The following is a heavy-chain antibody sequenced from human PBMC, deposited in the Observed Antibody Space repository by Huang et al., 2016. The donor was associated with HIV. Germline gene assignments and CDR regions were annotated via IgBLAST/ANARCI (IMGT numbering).Heavy chain of an antibody. CDR2: INSDGSST. D-gene: IGHD3-22*01. Sequence: EVQLVESGGGLVQPGGSLRLSCAASGFSISSYWMPWVRQAPGKGLGGGSRINSDGSSTSYADSVKGRFTIARDNAKNTLYLQMNSLRAEDTAVYYCARDPRIQSWLNFFDYWGQGTLVSVSS. CDR1: GFSISSYW. V-gene: IGHV3-74*01. CDR3: ARDPRIQSWLNFFDY. J-gene: IGHJ4*02.